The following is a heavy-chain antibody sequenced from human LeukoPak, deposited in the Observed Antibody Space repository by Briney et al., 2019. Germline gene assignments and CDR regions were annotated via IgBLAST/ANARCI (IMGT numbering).Heavy chain of an antibody. CDR1: GGTISSSSYY. CDR3: ANRRDTNPGGYCYYMDV. Sequence: ASETLSLTCTVSGGTISSSSYYWGWIRQPAGKGPEWIGTIFYVGHTYYNPSLKSRVTMSVDTSKNQFSLKLSSVTAADTAVYYCANRRDTNPGGYCYYMDVWGKGTTVTVSS. D-gene: IGHD1-26*01. CDR2: IFYVGHT. J-gene: IGHJ6*03. V-gene: IGHV4-39*01.